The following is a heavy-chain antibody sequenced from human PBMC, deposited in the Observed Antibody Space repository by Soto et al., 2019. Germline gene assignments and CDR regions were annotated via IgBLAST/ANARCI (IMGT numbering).Heavy chain of an antibody. Sequence: EVQLVESGGGLVKPGGSLRLSCAASGFTFSSYSMNWVRQAPGKGLEWVSSISSSSSYIYYADSVKGRFTISRDNAKNSLYLQMNSLIAEDTAVYDWAGYFDWLFDYWGQGTLVTVSS. J-gene: IGHJ4*02. CDR1: GFTFSSYS. CDR3: AGYFDWLFDY. V-gene: IGHV3-21*01. CDR2: ISSSSSYI. D-gene: IGHD3-9*01.